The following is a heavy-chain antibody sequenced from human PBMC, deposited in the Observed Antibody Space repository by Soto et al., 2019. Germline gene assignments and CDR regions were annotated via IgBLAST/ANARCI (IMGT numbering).Heavy chain of an antibody. CDR2: IKEDGTEI. CDR1: GLTFSSYW. J-gene: IGHJ3*02. Sequence: EVQLVESGGGLVQPGGSLRLSCEASGLTFSSYWMSWVRQAPGKGLEWVAIIKEDGTEIYYVDSVKGRFTISRDNAKSSLYLQMNSLRAEETAVYYCARDGDGYNRVAFDIWGQGTMVTVSS. V-gene: IGHV3-7*04. CDR3: ARDGDGYNRVAFDI. D-gene: IGHD5-12*01.